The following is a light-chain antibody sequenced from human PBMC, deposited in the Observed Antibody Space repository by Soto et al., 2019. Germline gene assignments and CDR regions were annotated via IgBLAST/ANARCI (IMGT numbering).Light chain of an antibody. CDR3: CSYAGSTAYV. V-gene: IGLV2-23*01. J-gene: IGLJ1*01. CDR2: EDT. Sequence: QSALTQPASVSGSPGQSITISCTGTSNDVGRYNLVSWYQHHPGKAPILLIYEDTKRPSWISNRFSGSKSGNTASLTISGVQAEDEGDYYCCSYAGSTAYVFGTGTKLTVL. CDR1: SNDVGRYNL.